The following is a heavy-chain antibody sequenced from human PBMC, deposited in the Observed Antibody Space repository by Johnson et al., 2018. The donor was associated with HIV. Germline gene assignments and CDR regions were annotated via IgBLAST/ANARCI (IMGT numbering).Heavy chain of an antibody. CDR1: GFTFSSYG. CDR3: ARDRSWIQLGFDAFDI. D-gene: IGHD5-18*01. CDR2: IYSGGST. Sequence: VQLVESGGGVVHPGKSLRLSCVGSGFTFSSYGMHWVRQAPGKGLEWVSVIYSGGSTYYADSVKGRFTISRDNSKNTLYLQMNSLRAEDTAVYYCARDRSWIQLGFDAFDIWGQGTMVTVSS. V-gene: IGHV3-66*01. J-gene: IGHJ3*02.